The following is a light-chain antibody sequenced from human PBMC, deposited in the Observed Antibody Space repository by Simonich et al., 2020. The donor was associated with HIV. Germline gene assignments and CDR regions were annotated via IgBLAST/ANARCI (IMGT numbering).Light chain of an antibody. J-gene: IGKJ1*01. CDR1: QSGLYSSNNKNC. Sequence: DIVMTQSPDSLSVSLGERATINCKSSQSGLYSSNNKNCLSWYQQKPGQPPKLLIYWASTRESGVPDRFSGSGSGTDFTLTISSLQAEDVAVYYCQQYYSTPWTFGQGTKVEIK. CDR2: WAS. CDR3: QQYYSTPWT. V-gene: IGKV4-1*01.